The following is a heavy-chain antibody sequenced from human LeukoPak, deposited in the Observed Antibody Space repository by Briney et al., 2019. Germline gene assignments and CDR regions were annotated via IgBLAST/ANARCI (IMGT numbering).Heavy chain of an antibody. CDR2: IWYDGSNK. CDR3: ARDQDCSSTSCYPWFDP. V-gene: IGHV3-33*01. Sequence: GGSLRLSYAASGFTFSSYGMHWVRQAPGKGLEWVAVIWYDGSNKYYADSVKGRFTISRDNSKNTLYLQMNSLRAEDTAVYYCARDQDCSSTSCYPWFDPWGQGTLVTVSS. D-gene: IGHD2-2*01. J-gene: IGHJ5*02. CDR1: GFTFSSYG.